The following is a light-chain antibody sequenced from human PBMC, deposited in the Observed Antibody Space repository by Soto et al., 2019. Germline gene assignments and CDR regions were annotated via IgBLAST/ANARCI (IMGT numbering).Light chain of an antibody. CDR3: QQTFGTPRT. Sequence: DIQMTQSPSSLSASAGDRVTITCRASENIRTYLNWYQHKPGKAPEVLIYAASRLQSGVPLRFSGSGSGTDFTLNITRLQPEDFATYYCQQTFGTPRTFGQGTKVDIK. V-gene: IGKV1-39*01. CDR2: AAS. CDR1: ENIRTY. J-gene: IGKJ1*01.